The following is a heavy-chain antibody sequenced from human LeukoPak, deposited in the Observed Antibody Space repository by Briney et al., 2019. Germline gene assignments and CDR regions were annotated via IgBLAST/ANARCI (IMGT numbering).Heavy chain of an antibody. V-gene: IGHV1-69*04. CDR1: GYTFTGYY. J-gene: IGHJ4*02. Sequence: SVKVSCKASGYTFTGYYMHWVRQAPGQGLEWMGRIIPILGIANYAQKFQGRVTITADKSTSTAYMELSSLRSEDTAVYYCARAQIENIVVVTAHDYWGQGTLVTVSS. D-gene: IGHD2-21*02. CDR3: ARAQIENIVVVTAHDY. CDR2: IIPILGIA.